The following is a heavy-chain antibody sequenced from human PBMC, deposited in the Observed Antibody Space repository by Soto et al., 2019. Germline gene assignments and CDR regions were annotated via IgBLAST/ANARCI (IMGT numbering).Heavy chain of an antibody. CDR2: ISYSGST. Sequence: LSLTCTVSGGSISSGSYYWSWSRQRPGLGLEWIGYISYSGSTYYNPSLKSRLTISADTSKNQFALKLSSVTAADTAVYYCARVNIITMIVMVLNAWGQGTLVAVSS. CDR1: GGSISSGSYY. V-gene: IGHV4-31*03. CDR3: ARVNIITMIVMVLNA. J-gene: IGHJ5*02. D-gene: IGHD3-22*01.